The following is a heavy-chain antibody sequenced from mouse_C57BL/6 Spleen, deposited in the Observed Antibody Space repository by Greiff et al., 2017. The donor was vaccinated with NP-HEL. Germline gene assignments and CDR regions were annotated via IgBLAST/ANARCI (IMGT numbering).Heavy chain of an antibody. Sequence: VQLQESGAELARPGASVKLSCKASGYTFTSYGISWVKQRTGQGLEWIGEIYPRSGNTYYNEKFKGKATLTADKSSSTAYMELRSLTSEDSAVYFCAREAKPSFFFDYWGQGTTLTVSS. J-gene: IGHJ2*01. V-gene: IGHV1-81*01. CDR2: IYPRSGNT. D-gene: IGHD6-1*01. CDR1: GYTFTSYG. CDR3: AREAKPSFFFDY.